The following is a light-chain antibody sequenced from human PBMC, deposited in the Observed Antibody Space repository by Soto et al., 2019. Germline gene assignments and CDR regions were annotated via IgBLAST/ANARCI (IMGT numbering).Light chain of an antibody. CDR3: QQFNGYPLT. CDR1: QGISTA. CDR2: FAS. V-gene: IGKV1-13*02. J-gene: IGKJ4*01. Sequence: AIQLTQSPSSLSASVGDRVNITCRASQGISTALAWHQQKPGKAPRLLIFFASSLESRVPSRFSGRGSGTDFTLTISSLQPEDFATYYCQQFNGYPLTFGGGTKVEMK.